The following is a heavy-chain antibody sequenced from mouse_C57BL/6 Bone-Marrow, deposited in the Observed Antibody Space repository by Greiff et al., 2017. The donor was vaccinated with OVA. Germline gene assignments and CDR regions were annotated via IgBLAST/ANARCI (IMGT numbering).Heavy chain of an antibody. CDR2: IDPNSGGT. Sequence: QVQLQQPGAELVKPGASVKLSCKASGYTFTSYWMHWVKQRPGRGLEWIGRIDPNSGGTKYNEKFKSKATLTVDKPSSTAYMQLSSLTSEDSAVYYCARVPYGSSYDWFAYWGQGTLVTVSA. D-gene: IGHD1-1*01. J-gene: IGHJ3*01. V-gene: IGHV1-72*01. CDR1: GYTFTSYW. CDR3: ARVPYGSSYDWFAY.